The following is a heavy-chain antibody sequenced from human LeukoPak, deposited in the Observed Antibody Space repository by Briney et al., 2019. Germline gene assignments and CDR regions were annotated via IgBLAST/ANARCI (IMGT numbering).Heavy chain of an antibody. CDR2: ISHDGSNK. D-gene: IGHD5-18*01. V-gene: IGHV3-30*18. Sequence: GGSLRLSCAASGFTFSSYGMHWVRQAPGKGLEWVAVISHDGSNKYYADSVKGRFTISRDNSKNTLYLQMNSLRAEDTAVYYCAKDPSEGYSYGFDYWGQGTLVTVSS. CDR1: GFTFSSYG. J-gene: IGHJ4*02. CDR3: AKDPSEGYSYGFDY.